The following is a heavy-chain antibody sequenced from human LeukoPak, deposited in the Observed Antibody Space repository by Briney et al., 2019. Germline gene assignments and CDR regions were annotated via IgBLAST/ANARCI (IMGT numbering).Heavy chain of an antibody. CDR2: IYYSGST. J-gene: IGHJ4*02. D-gene: IGHD1-26*01. V-gene: IGHV4-59*01. CDR1: GGSISSYY. Sequence: SETLSLTCTVSGGSISSYYWSWIRQPPGKGLEWIGYIYYSGSTNYNPSLKSRVTISVDTSKNQFSLKLSSVTAADTAVYYCARLSIVGATTGNPIDYWGQGTLVTVSS. CDR3: ARLSIVGATTGNPIDY.